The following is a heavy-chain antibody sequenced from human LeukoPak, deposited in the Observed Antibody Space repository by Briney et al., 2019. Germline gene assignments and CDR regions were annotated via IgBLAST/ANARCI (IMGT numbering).Heavy chain of an antibody. V-gene: IGHV3-30-3*01. Sequence: GGSLRLSCAASGFTFSSYAMHWVRQAPGKGLEWVAVISYDGSNKYYADSVKGRFTISRDNSKNTLYLQMNSLRAEDTAVYYCAPRIAVAGGLDYWGQGPLVTVSS. J-gene: IGHJ4*02. CDR1: GFTFSSYA. CDR2: ISYDGSNK. CDR3: APRIAVAGGLDY. D-gene: IGHD6-19*01.